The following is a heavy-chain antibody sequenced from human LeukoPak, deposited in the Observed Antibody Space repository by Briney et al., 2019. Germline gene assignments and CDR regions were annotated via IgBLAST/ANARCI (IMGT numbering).Heavy chain of an antibody. CDR3: AKPQILEWSEGLMS. D-gene: IGHD3-3*01. CDR1: GFTFSSYG. CDR2: IRFDETKQ. Sequence: GGSLRLSCAASGFTFSSYGMHWVRQAPGKGLEWVAFIRFDETKQYYADSVKGRFTISRDNSKNTLYLQMNSLRAEDTAVYFCAKPQILEWSEGLMSWGQGTLVTVSS. V-gene: IGHV3-30*02. J-gene: IGHJ5*02.